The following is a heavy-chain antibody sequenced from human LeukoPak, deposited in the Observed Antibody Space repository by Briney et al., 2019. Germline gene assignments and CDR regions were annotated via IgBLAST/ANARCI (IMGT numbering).Heavy chain of an antibody. Sequence: PGGSLRLSCAASGFSFTTYWMSWVRQAPGKGLEWVANIKQDGTEKYYVDSVKGRFTISRDNAKNSLYLHMNSLRVEDTVVYYCTKLAKYFYGSETYYFFEHWGQGTPVTASS. J-gene: IGHJ4*02. V-gene: IGHV3-7*01. CDR3: TKLAKYFYGSETYYFFEH. CDR2: IKQDGTEK. D-gene: IGHD3-10*01. CDR1: GFSFTTYW.